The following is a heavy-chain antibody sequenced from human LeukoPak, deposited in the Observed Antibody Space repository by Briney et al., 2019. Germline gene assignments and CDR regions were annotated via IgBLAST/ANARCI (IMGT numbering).Heavy chain of an antibody. CDR3: AKPERPYSYYYMDV. CDR2: IRYDGSNK. Sequence: GGSLRLSCAASGFIFSTYGMHWVRQAPGKGLEWVAFIRYDGSNKYYADSVKGRFTISRDNSKNTLDLQMNSLRAEDTAVYFCAKPERPYSYYYMDVWGKGTTVTISS. D-gene: IGHD5-24*01. J-gene: IGHJ6*03. V-gene: IGHV3-30*02. CDR1: GFIFSTYG.